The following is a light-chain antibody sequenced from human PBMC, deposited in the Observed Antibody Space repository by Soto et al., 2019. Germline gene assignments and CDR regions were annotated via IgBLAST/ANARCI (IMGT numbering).Light chain of an antibody. CDR2: AAS. V-gene: IGKV1-27*01. J-gene: IGKJ4*01. CDR3: QMYNSAPPLT. Sequence: DIQMTQSPSSLSASVGDRVTITCRASQGISNYLAWYQQKPGKVPKLLIYAASTLQSGVPSRFSGSGSGTDFTLTISSLQPEDVATYYCQMYNSAPPLTFVGGTKVEIK. CDR1: QGISNY.